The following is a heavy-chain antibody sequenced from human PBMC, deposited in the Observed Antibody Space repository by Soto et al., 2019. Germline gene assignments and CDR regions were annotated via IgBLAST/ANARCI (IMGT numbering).Heavy chain of an antibody. J-gene: IGHJ6*02. CDR2: ISSSGGSA. CDR3: VKTRIADRELMGYYYGTDV. CDR1: GFTFSSFA. D-gene: IGHD3-10*01. Sequence: HPGGSLRLSCSASGFTFSSFAMHWVRQAPGKGLEYVSAISSSGGSAHYADSVNGRFTISRDNSRNTLYLQMSSLRAEDTALYYCVKTRIADRELMGYYYGTDVWGQGTTVTVSS. V-gene: IGHV3-64D*06.